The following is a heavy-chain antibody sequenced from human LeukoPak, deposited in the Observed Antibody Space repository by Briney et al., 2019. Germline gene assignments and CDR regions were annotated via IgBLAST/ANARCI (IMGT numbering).Heavy chain of an antibody. Sequence: SETLSLTCAVYGGSFCGYYWSWIRQPPGKGLECIGEINHSGSTNYNPSLKSRVTISVDTSKKQFSLKLSSVTAADTAVYYCARGVRSPDSSGYSYGFNYWGQGTLVTVSS. CDR2: INHSGST. V-gene: IGHV4-34*01. D-gene: IGHD5-18*01. CDR1: GGSFCGYY. CDR3: ARGVRSPDSSGYSYGFNY. J-gene: IGHJ4*02.